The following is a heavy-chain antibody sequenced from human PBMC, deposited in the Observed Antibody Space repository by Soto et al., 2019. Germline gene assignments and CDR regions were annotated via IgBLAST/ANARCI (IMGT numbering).Heavy chain of an antibody. V-gene: IGHV1-18*01. J-gene: IGHJ6*02. CDR3: ARGAIVVVPAARGGYYYDGMDV. CDR2: ISAYNGNT. Sequence: QVQLVQSGAEVKKPGASVKVSCKASGYTFTSYGISWVRQAPGQGLEWMGWISAYNGNTNYAQKLQGRVTMTTDTSTSTAYMELRSLRSDDTAVYYCARGAIVVVPAARGGYYYDGMDVWGQGTTVTVSS. CDR1: GYTFTSYG. D-gene: IGHD2-2*01.